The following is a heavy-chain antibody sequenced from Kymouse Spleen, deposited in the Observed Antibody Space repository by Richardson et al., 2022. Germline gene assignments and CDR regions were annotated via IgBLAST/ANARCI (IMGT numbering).Heavy chain of an antibody. CDR1: GGSISSGGYY. CDR2: IYYSGST. CDR3: AREGITMVRGVIIQLVRP. J-gene: IGHJ5*02. V-gene: IGHV4-31*03. Sequence: QVQLQESGPGLVKPSQTLSLTCTVSGGSISSGGYYWSWIRQHPGKGLEWIGYIYYSGSTYYNPSLKSRVTISVDTSKNQFSLKLSSVTAADTAVYYCAREGITMVRGVIIQLVRPLGPGNPGHRLL. D-gene: IGHD3-10*01.